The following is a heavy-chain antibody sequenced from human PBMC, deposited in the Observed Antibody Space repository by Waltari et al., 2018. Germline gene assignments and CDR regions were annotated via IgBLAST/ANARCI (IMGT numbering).Heavy chain of an antibody. CDR2: INAGNGNT. CDR1: GYTFTSYA. V-gene: IGHV1-3*01. Sequence: QVQLVQSGAEVKKPGASVKVSCKASGYTFTSYAMHWVRQAPGQRLEWMGWINAGNGNTKYSQKFQGRGTITRDTSASTAYMELSSLRSEDTAVYYCARDRRIYYYYGMDVWGQGTTVTVSS. D-gene: IGHD2-15*01. CDR3: ARDRRIYYYYGMDV. J-gene: IGHJ6*02.